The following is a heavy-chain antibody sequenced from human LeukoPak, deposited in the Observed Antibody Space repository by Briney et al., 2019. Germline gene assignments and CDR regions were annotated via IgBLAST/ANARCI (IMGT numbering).Heavy chain of an antibody. J-gene: IGHJ4*02. CDR3: ARIGYNHHLDY. D-gene: IGHD5-24*01. CDR2: INPNSGGT. Sequence: ASVKVSCKASGYTFTDYYIHWVRQAPGQGLEWMGWINPNSGGTNYAQTFQGRATMTRDTSITTAYLELSRLRSDDTAVYYCARIGYNHHLDYWGQGTLVTVSS. CDR1: GYTFTDYY. V-gene: IGHV1-2*02.